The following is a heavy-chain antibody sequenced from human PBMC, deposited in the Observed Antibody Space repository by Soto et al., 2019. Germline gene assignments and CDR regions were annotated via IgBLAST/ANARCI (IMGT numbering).Heavy chain of an antibody. CDR2: ISSSGSTI. CDR3: AGNTVTTPEKEYNWFDP. J-gene: IGHJ5*02. CDR1: GFTFSDYY. V-gene: IGHV3-11*01. D-gene: IGHD4-17*01. Sequence: GGSLRLSCAASGFTFSDYYMSWIRQAPGKGLEWVSYISSSGSTIYYADSVKGRFTISRDNAKNSLYLQMNSLRAEDTAVYYCAGNTVTTPEKEYNWFDPWGQGTLVTVSS.